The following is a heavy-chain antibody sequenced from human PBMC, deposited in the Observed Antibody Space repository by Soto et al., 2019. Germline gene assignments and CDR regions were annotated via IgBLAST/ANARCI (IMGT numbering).Heavy chain of an antibody. J-gene: IGHJ6*03. CDR1: GYTFTSYA. D-gene: IGHD6-13*01. Sequence: QVQLVQSGAEVKKPGASVKVSCKASGYTFTSYAMHWVRQAPGQRLEWMGWINAGNGNTKYSQKFQGRVTITRDTSASTAYMELSSLRSEDTAVYYCAREEGSSWPYYYYMDVWGKGTTVTVSS. CDR3: AREEGSSWPYYYYMDV. CDR2: INAGNGNT. V-gene: IGHV1-3*01.